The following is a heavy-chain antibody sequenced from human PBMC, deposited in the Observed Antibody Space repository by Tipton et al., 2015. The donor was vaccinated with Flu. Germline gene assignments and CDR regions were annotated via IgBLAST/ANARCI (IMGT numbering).Heavy chain of an antibody. CDR2: ISTGSSST. J-gene: IGHJ4*02. CDR3: ARETRVAGWGRWFDL. CDR1: GFTLSNYE. V-gene: IGHV3-48*02. D-gene: IGHD3-3*01. Sequence: SLRPSCAASGFTLSNYEMTWVRQAPGKGLECISYISTGSSSTQYADSVKGRFTISRDNAKNSLNLQMTSLGDEDTAVYYCARETRVAGWGRWFDLWGQGALVTVSS.